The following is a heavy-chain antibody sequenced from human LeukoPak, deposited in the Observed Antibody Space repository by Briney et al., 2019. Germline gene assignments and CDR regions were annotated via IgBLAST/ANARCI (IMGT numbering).Heavy chain of an antibody. CDR1: GGSLSSYY. CDR3: ARDAQYYDILTGYYYYFDY. Sequence: SETLSLTCTVSGGSLSSYYGSCIRQPPGKALEWIGHIYYSGSTNYNPSLKSRVTISVDTSKHQFYLKLSSVTAADTAVYYCARDAQYYDILTGYYYYFDYWGQGTLVTVSS. V-gene: IGHV4-59*01. CDR2: IYYSGST. D-gene: IGHD3-9*01. J-gene: IGHJ4*02.